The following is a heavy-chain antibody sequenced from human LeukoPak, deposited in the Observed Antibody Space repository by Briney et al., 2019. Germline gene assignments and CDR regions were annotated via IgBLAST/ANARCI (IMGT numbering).Heavy chain of an antibody. J-gene: IGHJ6*04. CDR3: ARWQQWLVPTQGMDV. V-gene: IGHV4-59*01. Sequence: SETLSLTWTVSGGSISSYYWSWIRQPPVKGLEWIGYIYYSGSTNYNPSLKSRVTISVDTSKNQFSLKLSSVTAADTAVYYCARWQQWLVPTQGMDVWGKGTTVTVSS. D-gene: IGHD6-19*01. CDR2: IYYSGST. CDR1: GGSISSYY.